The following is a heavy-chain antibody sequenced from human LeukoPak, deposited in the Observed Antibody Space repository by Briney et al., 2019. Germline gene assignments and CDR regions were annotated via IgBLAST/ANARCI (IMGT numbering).Heavy chain of an antibody. CDR3: ARDFVEGY. Sequence: GGSLRLSCAASGFTFSSFEMNWVRQAPRKGLEWFSYISSSGSTIYYADSGKGRFTISRDNAKNSLYLQMISLRAEDTAVYYCARDFVEGYWGQGTLVTVSS. CDR1: GFTFSSFE. J-gene: IGHJ4*02. V-gene: IGHV3-48*03. CDR2: ISSSGSTI. D-gene: IGHD3-16*02.